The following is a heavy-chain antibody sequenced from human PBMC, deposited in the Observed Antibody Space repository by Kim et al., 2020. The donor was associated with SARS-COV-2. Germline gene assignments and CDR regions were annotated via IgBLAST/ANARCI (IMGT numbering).Heavy chain of an antibody. D-gene: IGHD6-19*01. CDR3: ARESVTGTDAFDF. J-gene: IGHJ3*01. CDR1: GFTLSSYE. V-gene: IGHV3-48*03. CDR2: ISDSGSNT. Sequence: GGSLRLSCAPSGFTLSSYEMHWVRQAPGKGLEWVSYISDSGSNTYYADSVKGRFTISRDNAQNSLFLQMNRLRVEDTAVYYCARESVTGTDAFDFWGQGTLVTVPS.